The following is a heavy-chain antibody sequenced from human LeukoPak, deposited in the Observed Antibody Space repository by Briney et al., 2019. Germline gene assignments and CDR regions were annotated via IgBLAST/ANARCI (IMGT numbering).Heavy chain of an antibody. CDR3: AKGWFGELLPLDY. V-gene: IGHV3-9*01. CDR1: GFTFDDYA. Sequence: LTGGSLRLSCAASGFTFDDYAMHWVRQAPGKGLEWVSGISWNSGSIGYADSVKGRFTISRDNSKNTLYLQMNSLRAEDTAVYYCAKGWFGELLPLDYWGQGTLVTVSS. D-gene: IGHD3-10*01. J-gene: IGHJ4*02. CDR2: ISWNSGSI.